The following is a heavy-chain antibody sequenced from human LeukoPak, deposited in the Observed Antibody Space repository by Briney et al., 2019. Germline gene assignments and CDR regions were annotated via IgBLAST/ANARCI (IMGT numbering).Heavy chain of an antibody. D-gene: IGHD5-18*01. V-gene: IGHV3-21*01. Sequence: GGSLRLSCAASGFTFSSYIMNWVRQAPGKGLEWVSSISSSGSYIYYADSMKGRFTISRDNAKNSLYLQMNSLRAEDTAVYYCARDPSYGDYWGQGTLVTVSS. CDR3: ARDPSYGDY. CDR2: ISSSGSYI. CDR1: GFTFSSYI. J-gene: IGHJ4*02.